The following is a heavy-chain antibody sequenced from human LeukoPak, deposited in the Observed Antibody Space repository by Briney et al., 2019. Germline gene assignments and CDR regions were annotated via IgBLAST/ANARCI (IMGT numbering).Heavy chain of an antibody. CDR1: GGSITSSIYY. V-gene: IGHV4-39*01. CDR2: IYYSGST. Sequence: SETLSLTCTVSGGSITSSIYYWDWIRQPPGKGLEWIGSIYYSGSTYYNPSLKSRVTISVNTSKNQFSLKLTSVTAADTAVYYCASRSSTYAYNWYDPWGQGTLVTVSS. CDR3: ASRSSTYAYNWYDP. D-gene: IGHD2-2*01. J-gene: IGHJ5*02.